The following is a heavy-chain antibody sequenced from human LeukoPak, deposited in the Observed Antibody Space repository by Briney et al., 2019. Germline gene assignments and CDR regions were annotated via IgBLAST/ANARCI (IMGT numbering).Heavy chain of an antibody. CDR3: ARGNTNCSGGSCEKRELDY. CDR2: ISYDGSNK. CDR1: GFTFSSYA. J-gene: IGHJ4*02. Sequence: GGSLRLSCAASGFTFSSYAMHWVRQAPGKGLEWVAVISYDGSNKYYADSVKGRFTISRDNSKNTLYLQMNSLRAEDTAVYYCARGNTNCSGGSCEKRELDYWGQGTLVTVSS. V-gene: IGHV3-30-3*01. D-gene: IGHD2-15*01.